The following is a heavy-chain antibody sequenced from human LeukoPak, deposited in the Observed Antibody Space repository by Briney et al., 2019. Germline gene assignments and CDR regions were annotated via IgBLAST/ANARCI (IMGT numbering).Heavy chain of an antibody. V-gene: IGHV3-30*18. CDR2: ISYDGSNK. J-gene: IGHJ4*02. D-gene: IGHD3-3*01. Sequence: QTGGSLRLSCAASGFTFSSYGMHWVRQAPGKGLEWVAVISYDGSNKYYADSVKGRFTISRDNSKNTLYLQMNSLRAEDTAVYYCAKDARTELRLRDYFDYWGQGTLVTVSS. CDR3: AKDARTELRLRDYFDY. CDR1: GFTFSSYG.